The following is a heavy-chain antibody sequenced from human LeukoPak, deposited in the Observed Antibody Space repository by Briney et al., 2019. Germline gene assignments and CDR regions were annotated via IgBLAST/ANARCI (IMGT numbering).Heavy chain of an antibody. CDR1: GGSFSGYY. J-gene: IGHJ5*02. V-gene: IGHV4-34*01. D-gene: IGHD6-13*01. CDR2: INHSGST. Sequence: PSEILSLTCAVYGGSFSGYYWSWIRQPPGKGLEWIGEINHSGSTNYNPSLKSRVTISVDTSKNQFSLTLTSVTAADTAVYYRASRGAYSSNWWVWFDPWGQGTLVTVSS. CDR3: ASRGAYSSNWWVWFDP.